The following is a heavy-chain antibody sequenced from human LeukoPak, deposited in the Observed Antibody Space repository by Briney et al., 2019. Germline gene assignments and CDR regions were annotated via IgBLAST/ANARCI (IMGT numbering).Heavy chain of an antibody. D-gene: IGHD5-12*01. V-gene: IGHV4-59*01. J-gene: IGHJ4*02. Sequence: SETLSLTCTLSGGSISTYYWSWIRKPPGKGLEWIGYIYHSGSTNYNPSLKSRVTISVDTSKNQFSLKLSSVTAADTAVYYCARGGGYASPIGYWGQGALVTVSS. CDR1: GGSISTYY. CDR3: ARGGGYASPIGY. CDR2: IYHSGST.